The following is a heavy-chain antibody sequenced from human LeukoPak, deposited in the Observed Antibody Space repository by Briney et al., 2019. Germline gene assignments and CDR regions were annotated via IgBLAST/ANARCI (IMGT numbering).Heavy chain of an antibody. Sequence: SETLSLTCAVYGGSFSGYFWTWIRQPPGKGLEWIGEINHSGSTNYDPSLKSRVTISVDMSKNQFSLKLSSVTAADTAVYYCARDGSGTENDYWGQGTLVTVSS. V-gene: IGHV4-34*01. D-gene: IGHD3-10*01. J-gene: IGHJ4*02. CDR3: ARDGSGTENDY. CDR2: INHSGST. CDR1: GGSFSGYF.